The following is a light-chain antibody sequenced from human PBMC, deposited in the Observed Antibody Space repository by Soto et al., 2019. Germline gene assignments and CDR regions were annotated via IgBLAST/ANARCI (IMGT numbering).Light chain of an antibody. Sequence: EMVMTQSPATLSVSLGERATLSCRASQSVSTKLVWYQQKPGQAPRLLIYGASTGATGIPARFSGSGSGTEFTLPISSLQSEDFAVYYCQQHDQGWTFGQGTKVEIK. CDR3: QQHDQGWT. J-gene: IGKJ1*01. CDR2: GAS. CDR1: QSVSTK. V-gene: IGKV3-15*01.